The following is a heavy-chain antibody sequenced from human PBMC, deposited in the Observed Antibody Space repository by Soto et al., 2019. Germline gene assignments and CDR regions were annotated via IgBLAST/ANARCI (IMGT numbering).Heavy chain of an antibody. Sequence: ASVKVSCKASGYTFTSYDINWVRQATGQGLEWMGWMNPNSGNTGYAQKFQGRVTMTRNTSISSAYILLSSLRSEVTAVYYCSSSVYSSSWSRFSSGWYYFDYWGQGTLVTVSS. V-gene: IGHV1-8*01. D-gene: IGHD6-19*01. CDR2: MNPNSGNT. CDR1: GYTFTSYD. CDR3: SSSVYSSSWSRFSSGWYYFDY. J-gene: IGHJ4*02.